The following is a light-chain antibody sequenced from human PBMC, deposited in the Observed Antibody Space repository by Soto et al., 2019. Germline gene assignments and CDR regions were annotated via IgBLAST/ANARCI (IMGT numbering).Light chain of an antibody. CDR3: QQYNSSPPAYT. CDR1: QTVSGKF. CDR2: AAS. J-gene: IGKJ2*01. Sequence: FVVTQSPGTLSLSPGETATLSCRASQTVSGKFLAWYQQKPGQAPRLLIYAASSRATGIPDRFCGSGSGSAVSITISRLAPEDFAVYYCQQYNSSPPAYTFGQGTRLEIK. V-gene: IGKV3-20*01.